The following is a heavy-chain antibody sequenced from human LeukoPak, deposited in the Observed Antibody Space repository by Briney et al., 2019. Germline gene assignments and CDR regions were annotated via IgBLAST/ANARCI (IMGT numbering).Heavy chain of an antibody. Sequence: SETLSLTCTVSGGSISSGNYYWSWIRQPPGKGLEWIGYIYYSGSTYYNPSLKNRITISVDTSKNQFSLKLSSVTAADTAVYYCATYRGVYVGNWFDPWGQGTLVTVSS. V-gene: IGHV4-30-4*08. J-gene: IGHJ5*02. D-gene: IGHD5/OR15-5a*01. CDR2: IYYSGST. CDR3: ATYRGVYVGNWFDP. CDR1: GGSISSGNYY.